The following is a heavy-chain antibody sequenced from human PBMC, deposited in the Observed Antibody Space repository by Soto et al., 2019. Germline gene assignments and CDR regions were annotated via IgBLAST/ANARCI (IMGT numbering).Heavy chain of an antibody. J-gene: IGHJ4*02. D-gene: IGHD3-3*01. V-gene: IGHV4-34*01. CDR2: INHSGST. CDR3: ARGGIRRTIFGVVIITKGTFDY. Sequence: SETLSLTCAVYGGSFSGYYWSWIRQPPGKGLEWIGEINHSGSTNYNPSLKSRVTISVDTSKNQFSLKLSSVTAADTAVYYCARGGIRRTIFGVVIITKGTFDYWGQGTLVTVSS. CDR1: GGSFSGYY.